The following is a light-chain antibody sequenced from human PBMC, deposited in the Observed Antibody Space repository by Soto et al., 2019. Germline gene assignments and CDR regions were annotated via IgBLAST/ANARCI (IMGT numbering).Light chain of an antibody. V-gene: IGKV3-15*01. J-gene: IGKJ2*01. Sequence: EIVMTHSPATLSVSPGERATLSCRASQSVSTNLAWYQQKPGQAPRLLIYGASTRATAIPARFSGSGSGTEFTLTITSPQSEDFAVYSCQQYDNWPYTVGQGT. CDR1: QSVSTN. CDR2: GAS. CDR3: QQYDNWPYT.